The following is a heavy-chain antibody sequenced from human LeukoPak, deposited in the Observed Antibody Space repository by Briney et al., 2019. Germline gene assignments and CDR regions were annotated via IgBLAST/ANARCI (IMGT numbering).Heavy chain of an antibody. Sequence: PGGSLRLSCAASGFTFSSYWMSWVRQAPGKGLEWVANIKQDGSEKYYVDSVKGRFTTSRDNAKNSLYLQMSSLRAEDTAVYYCARVPMIAARPRYFQHWGQGTLVTVSS. CDR1: GFTFSSYW. D-gene: IGHD6-6*01. J-gene: IGHJ1*01. CDR3: ARVPMIAARPRYFQH. V-gene: IGHV3-7*01. CDR2: IKQDGSEK.